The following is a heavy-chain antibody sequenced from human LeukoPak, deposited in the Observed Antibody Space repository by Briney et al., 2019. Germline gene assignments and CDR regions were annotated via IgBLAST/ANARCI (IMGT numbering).Heavy chain of an antibody. CDR1: GFTFSSYS. J-gene: IGHJ6*03. V-gene: IGHV3-21*01. Sequence: GGSLRLSCAASGFTFSSYSMNWVRQAPGKGLEWVSSVSGSSSYIYYADSVKGRFTISRDNAKKSLYLQMNSLRAEDTAVYYCARTPYGDYVPYYYYYMDVWGKGTTVTVSS. D-gene: IGHD4-17*01. CDR3: ARTPYGDYVPYYYYYMDV. CDR2: VSGSSSYI.